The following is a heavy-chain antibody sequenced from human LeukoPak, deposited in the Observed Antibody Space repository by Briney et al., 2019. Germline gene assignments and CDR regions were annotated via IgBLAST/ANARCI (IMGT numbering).Heavy chain of an antibody. V-gene: IGHV3-7*01. J-gene: IGHJ6*03. CDR3: AKSTRAVMAMMDV. CDR1: GFTFTSYW. CDR2: IKQGGSEK. Sequence: GGSLRLSCAPSGFTFTSYWMGWVRQSPVKGLEWVASIKQGGSEKHYVDSVKGRFTISRDNAKNSLFLQMNSLRAEDTAVYFCAKSTRAVMAMMDVWGKGTTVTVSS. D-gene: IGHD3-16*01.